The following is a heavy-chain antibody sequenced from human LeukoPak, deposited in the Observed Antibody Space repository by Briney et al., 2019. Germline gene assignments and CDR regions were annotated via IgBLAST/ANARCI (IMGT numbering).Heavy chain of an antibody. CDR3: ARGYGSGSYGPDY. CDR1: GFTFSSYA. D-gene: IGHD3-10*01. V-gene: IGHV3-30-3*01. CDR2: ISYDGSNK. Sequence: GGSLRLSCAASGFTFSSYAMHWVRQAPGKGLEWVAVISYDGSNKYYADSVKGRLTISRDNSKNTLYLQMNSLRAEDTAMYYCARGYGSGSYGPDYWGQGTLVTVSS. J-gene: IGHJ4*02.